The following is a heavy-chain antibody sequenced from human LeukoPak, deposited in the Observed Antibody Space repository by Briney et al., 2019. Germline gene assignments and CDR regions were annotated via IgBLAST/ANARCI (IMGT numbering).Heavy chain of an antibody. Sequence: GGSLRLSCAASGFTFSSYSMNWVRQASGKGLEWVSSISSSSSYIYYADSVKGRFTISRDNAKNSLYLQMNSLRAEDTAVYYCARNRRGNDSSGYYYHYYYYMDVWGKGTTVTVSS. CDR2: ISSSSSYI. CDR1: GFTFSSYS. J-gene: IGHJ6*03. V-gene: IGHV3-21*01. D-gene: IGHD3-22*01. CDR3: ARNRRGNDSSGYYYHYYYYMDV.